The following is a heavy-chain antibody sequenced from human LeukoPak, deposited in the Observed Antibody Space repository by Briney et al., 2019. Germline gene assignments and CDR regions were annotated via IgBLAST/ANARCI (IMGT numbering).Heavy chain of an antibody. CDR3: ARSGGHYYSDFDS. CDR1: GGSISSTNYY. D-gene: IGHD2-21*02. CDR2: IYYSGRT. V-gene: IGHV4-39*01. Sequence: KSSETLSLTCTVSGGSISSTNYYWGWIRQPPGKGLEWIGSIYYSGRTYYNPSLKSRITISVDTSKNQFSLKLKSVTAADTAVYYCARSGGHYYSDFDSWGQGTQVTVFS. J-gene: IGHJ4*02.